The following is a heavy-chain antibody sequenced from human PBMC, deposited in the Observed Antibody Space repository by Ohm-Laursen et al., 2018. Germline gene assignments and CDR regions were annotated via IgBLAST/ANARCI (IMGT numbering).Heavy chain of an antibody. CDR1: GFTFSSYA. CDR3: AKGTTGGDY. D-gene: IGHD1-14*01. CDR2: ISGGGGGT. Sequence: SLRLSCAASGFTFSSYAMTWVRQAPGKGLEWVSGISGGGGGTYYADSVKGRFTISRDNSKNTLYLQMNSLRAEDTAVYYCAKGTTGGDYWGQGTLVTVSS. J-gene: IGHJ4*02. V-gene: IGHV3-23*01.